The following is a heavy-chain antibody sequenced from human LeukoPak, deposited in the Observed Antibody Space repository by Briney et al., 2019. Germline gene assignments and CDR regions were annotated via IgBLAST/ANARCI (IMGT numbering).Heavy chain of an antibody. CDR3: AKNLGPFDV. CDR1: GFTFNDFA. D-gene: IGHD3-16*01. J-gene: IGHJ3*01. V-gene: IGHV3-23*03. CDR2: IGDAGT. Sequence: PGGSLRLSCGASGFTFNDFAMTSVRQAPGKGLEWVSSIGDAGTYYADSVKGRFTISRDNSKNMLYLQLNSLRAGDTAMYYCAKNLGPFDVRGQGTMVTVSS.